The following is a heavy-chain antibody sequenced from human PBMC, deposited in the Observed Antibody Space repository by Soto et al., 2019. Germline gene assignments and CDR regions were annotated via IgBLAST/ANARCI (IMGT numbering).Heavy chain of an antibody. J-gene: IGHJ3*02. V-gene: IGHV3-21*04. Sequence: GGSLRLSCAASGFTFSISRMNWVRQAPGKGLEWVSSITRSSNSIYYADSVKGRFTISRDNSKNTLYLQMNSLRAEDTAVYYCAEGAGTDAFDIWGQGAMVTVSS. CDR2: ITRSSNSI. D-gene: IGHD6-19*01. CDR3: AEGAGTDAFDI. CDR1: GFTFSISR.